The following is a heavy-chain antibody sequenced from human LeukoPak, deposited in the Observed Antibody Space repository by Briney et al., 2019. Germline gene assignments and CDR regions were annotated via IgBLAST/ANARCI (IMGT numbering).Heavy chain of an antibody. Sequence: GGSLRLSCAASGFIFSSYWMHWVRQAPGKGLVWVSRINSDGSSTSYADSVKGRFTIFRDNAKNSLYLQMNSLRAEDTAMYYCASTRCTGTSCYLPILDWGQGILVTVSS. V-gene: IGHV3-74*01. CDR2: INSDGSST. CDR3: ASTRCTGTSCYLPILD. CDR1: GFIFSSYW. J-gene: IGHJ4*02. D-gene: IGHD2-2*01.